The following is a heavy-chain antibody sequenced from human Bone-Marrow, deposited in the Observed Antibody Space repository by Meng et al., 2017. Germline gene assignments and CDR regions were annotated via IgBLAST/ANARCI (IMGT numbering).Heavy chain of an antibody. CDR2: IWYDGSNK. J-gene: IGHJ6*02. CDR1: GFTFSSYG. CDR3: ARGGGYSSSWYPQYYYYDGMDD. Sequence: GGSLRLSCAASGFTFSSYGMHWVRQAPGKGLEWVAVIWYDGSNKYYADSVKGRFTISRDNSKNTLYLQMNSLRAEDTAVYYCARGGGYSSSWYPQYYYYDGMDDWGQGTTVTVSS. D-gene: IGHD6-13*01. V-gene: IGHV3-33*01.